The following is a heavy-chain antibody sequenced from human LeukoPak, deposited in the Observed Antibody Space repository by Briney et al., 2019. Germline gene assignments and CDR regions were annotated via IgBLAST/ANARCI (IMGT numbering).Heavy chain of an antibody. CDR1: GYTFTGYY. CDR3: AGDPHSVAAADDDY. D-gene: IGHD6-13*01. Sequence: ASVKVSCKASGYTFTGYYMHWVRQAPGQGLEWMGWINPNSGGTNYAQKFQGRVTMTRDTSISTAYMELSRLRSDDTAVYYCAGDPHSVAAADDDYWGQGTLVTVSS. J-gene: IGHJ4*02. V-gene: IGHV1-2*02. CDR2: INPNSGGT.